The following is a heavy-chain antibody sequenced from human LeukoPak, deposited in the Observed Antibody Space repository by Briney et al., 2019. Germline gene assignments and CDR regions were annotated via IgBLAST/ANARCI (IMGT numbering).Heavy chain of an antibody. J-gene: IGHJ3*02. CDR2: ISGSGGST. CDR3: AKDSVVTLDLDAFDI. CDR1: GFTFSSYA. Sequence: GGSLRLSCAASGFTFSSYAMSWVRQAPGKGLEWVSAISGSGGSTYYADSVQGRFTISRDNSKNTLYLQMNSLRAEDTAVYYCAKDSVVTLDLDAFDIWGQGTMVTVSS. D-gene: IGHD2-21*02. V-gene: IGHV3-23*01.